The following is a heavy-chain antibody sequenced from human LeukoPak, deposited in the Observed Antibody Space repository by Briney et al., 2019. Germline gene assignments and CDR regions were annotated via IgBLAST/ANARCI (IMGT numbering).Heavy chain of an antibody. D-gene: IGHD6-19*01. CDR2: MNPNSGNT. V-gene: IGHV1-8*02. CDR1: GYTFTSYD. J-gene: IGHJ4*02. CDR3: ATQSPLQWPRGYYFDY. Sequence: GASVKVSCKASGYTFTSYDINWVRQATGQGLEWMGWMNPNSGNTGYAQKFQGRVTMTEDTSTDTAYMELSSLRSEDTAVYYCATQSPLQWPRGYYFDYWGQGTLVTVSS.